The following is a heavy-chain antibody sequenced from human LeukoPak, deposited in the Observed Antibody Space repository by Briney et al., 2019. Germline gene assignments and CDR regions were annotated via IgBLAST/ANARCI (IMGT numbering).Heavy chain of an antibody. D-gene: IGHD3-3*01. CDR1: GYTFTGYY. CDR3: ARSVVRGYDFPY. Sequence: ASVKVSCKASGYTFTGYYMHWVRQAPGQGLEWMGWINPNSGGTNYAQKFQGRVTITADESTSTAYMELSSLRSEDTAVYYCARSVVRGYDFPYWGQGTLVTVSS. CDR2: INPNSGGT. V-gene: IGHV1-2*02. J-gene: IGHJ4*02.